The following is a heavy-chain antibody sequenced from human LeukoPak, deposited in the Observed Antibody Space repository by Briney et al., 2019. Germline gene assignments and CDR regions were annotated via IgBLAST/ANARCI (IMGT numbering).Heavy chain of an antibody. D-gene: IGHD2-2*01. J-gene: IGHJ6*03. V-gene: IGHV3-7*01. Sequence: GGSLRLSCAASGFTFSSYWMSWVRQAPGKGLEWVANIKQDGSEKYYVDSVKSRFTVSRDNAKNSLYLQMNSLRAEDTAVYYCARDRSTSCCHYYYYYMDVWGKGTTVTVSS. CDR1: GFTFSSYW. CDR3: ARDRSTSCCHYYYYYMDV. CDR2: IKQDGSEK.